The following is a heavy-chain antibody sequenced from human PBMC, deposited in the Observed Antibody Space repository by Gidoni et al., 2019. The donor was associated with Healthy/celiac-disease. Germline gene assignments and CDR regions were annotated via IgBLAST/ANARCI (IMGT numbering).Heavy chain of an antibody. CDR2: IDWDDDK. CDR1: GFSLSTSGMC. J-gene: IGHJ4*02. V-gene: IGHV2-70*01. D-gene: IGHD4-4*01. CDR3: ARSLVTVTTSTYFDY. Sequence: QVTLRESGPALVKPTQTLPLTCTFSGFSLSTSGMCVSWIRQPPGKALEWLALIDWDDDKYYSTSLKTRLTISKDTSKNQVVLTMTNMDPVDTATYYCARSLVTVTTSTYFDYWGQGTLVTVSS.